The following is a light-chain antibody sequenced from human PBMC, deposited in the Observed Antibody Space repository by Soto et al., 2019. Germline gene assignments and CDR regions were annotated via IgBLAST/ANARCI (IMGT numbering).Light chain of an antibody. CDR1: QSVSSY. CDR3: QHRANWPLT. J-gene: IGKJ4*01. V-gene: IGKV3-11*01. CDR2: DAS. Sequence: EIVLTQSPATQSLSPVERATLSCRASQSVSSYLACYQQRPGQAPRLLIYDASNWATCVPARFSGSGSGTHFTMTISSLEPDEFVVYYGQHRANWPLTFGGGTKLEIK.